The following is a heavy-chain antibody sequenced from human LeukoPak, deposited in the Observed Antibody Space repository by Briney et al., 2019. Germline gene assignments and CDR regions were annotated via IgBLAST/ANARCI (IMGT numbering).Heavy chain of an antibody. CDR3: ARVSSGWYDPWIGP. V-gene: IGHV4-34*01. CDR1: GGSFSGYY. Sequence: PSETLSLTCAVYGGSFSGYYWSWIRQPPGKGLEWIGEINHSGSTNYNPSLKSRVTISVDTSKNQFSLKLSSVTAADTAVYYCARVSSGWYDPWIGPWGQGTLVTVSS. CDR2: INHSGST. J-gene: IGHJ5*02. D-gene: IGHD6-19*01.